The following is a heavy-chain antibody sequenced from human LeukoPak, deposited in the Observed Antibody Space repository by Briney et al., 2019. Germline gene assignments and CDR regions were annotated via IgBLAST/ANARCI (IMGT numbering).Heavy chain of an antibody. D-gene: IGHD2-15*01. J-gene: IGHJ4*02. V-gene: IGHV1-18*01. CDR3: ARGGLYCSGGSCYSSWYYFDY. CDR1: GYTFTTYN. Sequence: ASVKVSCKASGYTFTTYNINWVRQAPGQGLEWMGWISAYNGNTNYAQKLQGRVTMTTDTSTSTAYMELRSLRSDDTAVYYCARGGLYCSGGSCYSSWYYFDYWGQGTLVTVSS. CDR2: ISAYNGNT.